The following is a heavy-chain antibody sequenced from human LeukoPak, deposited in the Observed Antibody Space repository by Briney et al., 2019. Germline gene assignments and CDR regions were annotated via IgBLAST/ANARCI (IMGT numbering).Heavy chain of an antibody. J-gene: IGHJ4*02. D-gene: IGHD1-26*01. V-gene: IGHV3-7*01. CDR3: AIGEGWEQAC. CDR1: GFSFSTYW. CDR2: INQDGSVK. Sequence: GGSLRLSCEASGFSFSTYWMTWIRQAPGKGLEWAANINQDGSVKHYVDSAMGRFSISKDIAKNSLYLQMNNLRIEDTAVYYCAIGEGWEQACWGLGTLVTVCS.